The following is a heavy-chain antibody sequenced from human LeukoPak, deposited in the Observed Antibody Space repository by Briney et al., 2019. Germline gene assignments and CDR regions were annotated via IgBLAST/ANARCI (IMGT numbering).Heavy chain of an antibody. J-gene: IGHJ4*02. CDR1: GFTFSSYS. Sequence: GSLRLSCAASGFTFSSYSMNWVRQAPGKGLEWVSSISSSSSYIYYADSVKCRFTISRDNAKNSMYLQMNSLRAEDTAVYYCAPGIAAADPFDYWGQGTLVTVSS. CDR3: APGIAAADPFDY. D-gene: IGHD6-13*01. CDR2: ISSSSSYI. V-gene: IGHV3-21*01.